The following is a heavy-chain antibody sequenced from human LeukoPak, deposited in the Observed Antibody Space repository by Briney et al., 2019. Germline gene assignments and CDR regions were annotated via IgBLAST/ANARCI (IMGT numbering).Heavy chain of an antibody. CDR2: ISSSSSII. D-gene: IGHD6-13*01. CDR1: GFTFSSYS. Sequence: GGSLRLSCAVSGFTFSSYSMNWVRQAPGKGLEWVSYISSSSSIIYYADSVKGRFTISRDNAKNSLYLQMNSLRDKDTAVYYCARDQAVRYSSSWYYYYYMDVWGKGTTVTVSS. V-gene: IGHV3-48*02. CDR3: ARDQAVRYSSSWYYYYYMDV. J-gene: IGHJ6*03.